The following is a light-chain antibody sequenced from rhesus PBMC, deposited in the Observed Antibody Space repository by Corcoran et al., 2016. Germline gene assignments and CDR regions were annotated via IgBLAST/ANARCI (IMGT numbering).Light chain of an antibody. CDR3: GQGAHLPYS. CDR1: QSLVHSNGNTY. CDR2: QVS. V-gene: IGKV2-64*01. J-gene: IGKJ2*01. Sequence: DVVMTQSPLSLPITPGQPASISCRSSQSLVHSNGNTYLSWYQQKPGKPPRLLIYQVSNRYSGVPDRFSGRGAGTDFTLKISRLEAEDVGVYYCGQGAHLPYSFGQGTKVEIK.